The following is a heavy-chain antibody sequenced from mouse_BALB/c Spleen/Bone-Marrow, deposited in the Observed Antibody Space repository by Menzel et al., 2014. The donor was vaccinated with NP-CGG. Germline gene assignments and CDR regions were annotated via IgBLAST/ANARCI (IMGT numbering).Heavy chain of an antibody. V-gene: IGHV5-17*02. CDR3: ARYGNYFYAMDY. D-gene: IGHD2-1*01. CDR2: ISSGSSTI. J-gene: IGHJ4*01. CDR1: GFTFSSFG. Sequence: EVQGVESGGGLVQPGGSRKLSCAASGFTFSSFGMRWVRQAPEKGLEWVAYISSGSSTIYYADTVKGRFTISRDNPKNTLFLQMTSLRSEDTAMYYCARYGNYFYAMDYWGQGTSVTVSS.